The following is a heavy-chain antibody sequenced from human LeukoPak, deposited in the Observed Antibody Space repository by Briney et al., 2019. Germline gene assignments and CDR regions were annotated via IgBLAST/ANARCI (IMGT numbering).Heavy chain of an antibody. Sequence: ASVKVSCKASGYTFTGYYMHWVRQAPGQGLEWMGWINPNSGGTKYAQKFQGRVTMTRDTSISTAYMELSRLRSDDTAVYYCARSSGRSPNRDYMDVWGKGTTVTISS. V-gene: IGHV1-2*02. J-gene: IGHJ6*03. CDR2: INPNSGGT. CDR3: ARSSGRSPNRDYMDV. D-gene: IGHD1-14*01. CDR1: GYTFTGYY.